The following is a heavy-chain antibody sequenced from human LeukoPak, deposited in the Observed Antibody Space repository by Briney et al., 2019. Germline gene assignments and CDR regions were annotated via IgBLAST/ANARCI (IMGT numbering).Heavy chain of an antibody. Sequence: SETLSLTCTVSGGSISSYYWSWIRQPAGKGLEWIGRIYTSGSTNYNPSLKSRVTMSVDTSKNQFSLKLSSVTAADTAVYYCARNLALYYYDSSGYYSHAFDIWGRGTMVTVSS. D-gene: IGHD3-22*01. CDR1: GGSISSYY. CDR2: IYTSGST. CDR3: ARNLALYYYDSSGYYSHAFDI. V-gene: IGHV4-4*07. J-gene: IGHJ3*02.